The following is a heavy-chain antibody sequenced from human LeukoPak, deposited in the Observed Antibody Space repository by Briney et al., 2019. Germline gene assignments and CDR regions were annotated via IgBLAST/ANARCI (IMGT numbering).Heavy chain of an antibody. Sequence: ASETLSLTCAVYGGSFSGYYWSWIRQPPGKGLEWIGEINHSGSTNYNPSLKSRVTISVDTSKNQFPLKLSSVTAADTAVYYCARVHRAAAGPGGWFDPWGQGTLVTVSS. CDR2: INHSGST. CDR3: ARVHRAAAGPGGWFDP. CDR1: GGSFSGYY. V-gene: IGHV4-34*01. D-gene: IGHD6-13*01. J-gene: IGHJ5*02.